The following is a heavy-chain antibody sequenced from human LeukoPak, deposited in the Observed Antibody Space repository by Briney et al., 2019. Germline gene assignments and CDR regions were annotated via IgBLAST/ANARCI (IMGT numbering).Heavy chain of an antibody. Sequence: SGALSLTCAVSGASISSNNCWTWVRQPPGKGLEWIGGIYDSGSTNYNPSLKSRVTISIDKSKKQFSLTLSSMTAADTAVYYCARNGGNSDFDYWGQGTLVTVSS. CDR2: IYDSGST. CDR3: ARNGGNSDFDY. J-gene: IGHJ4*02. D-gene: IGHD4-23*01. CDR1: GASISSNNC. V-gene: IGHV4-4*02.